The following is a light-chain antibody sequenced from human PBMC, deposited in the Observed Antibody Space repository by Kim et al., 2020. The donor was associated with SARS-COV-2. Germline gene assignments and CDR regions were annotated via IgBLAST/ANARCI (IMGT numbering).Light chain of an antibody. CDR1: ENVINY. J-gene: IGKJ4*01. CDR3: QQRSKWPLT. V-gene: IGKV3-11*01. Sequence: LSPGERATLSGRASENVINYLVWYQQKLGQAPRLLIYDASNRATGIPDRFSGDGSGTDFTLTISSLDPEDSAIYYCQQRSKWPLTFGGGTKVDIK. CDR2: DAS.